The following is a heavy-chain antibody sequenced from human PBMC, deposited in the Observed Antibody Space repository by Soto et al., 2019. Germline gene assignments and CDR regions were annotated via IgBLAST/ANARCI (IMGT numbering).Heavy chain of an antibody. CDR1: GGSISSSNW. Sequence: SETLSLTCAVSGGSISSSNWWSWVRQPPGKGLEWIGEIYHSGSTNYNPSLKSRVTISVDKSKNQFSLKLSSVTAADTAAYYCARVTENPGTAAASRVDYFDYWGQGTLVTVSS. D-gene: IGHD6-13*01. CDR3: ARVTENPGTAAASRVDYFDY. V-gene: IGHV4-4*02. CDR2: IYHSGST. J-gene: IGHJ4*02.